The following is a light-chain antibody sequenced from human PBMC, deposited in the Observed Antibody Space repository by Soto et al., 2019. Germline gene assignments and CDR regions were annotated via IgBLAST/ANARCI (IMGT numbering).Light chain of an antibody. CDR3: QQYGSSPLIT. V-gene: IGKV3-20*01. Sequence: EIVMTQIPATLSVSPGERATLSCISSQSVSSSYLAWYQQKPGQAPRLLIYGASSRATGIPDRFSGSGSGTDFTLTISRLEPEDFAVYYCQQYGSSPLITFGQGTRLEIK. CDR1: QSVSSSY. CDR2: GAS. J-gene: IGKJ5*01.